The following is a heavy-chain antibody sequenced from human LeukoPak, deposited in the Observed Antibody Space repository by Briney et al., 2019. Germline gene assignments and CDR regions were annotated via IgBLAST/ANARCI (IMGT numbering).Heavy chain of an antibody. D-gene: IGHD5-18*01. V-gene: IGHV3-21*01. J-gene: IGHJ4*02. CDR2: ISSSSSYI. Sequence: PGGSLRLSCAASGFTFSSYSMNWVRQAPGKGLEWASSISSSSSYIYYADSVKGRFTISRDNAKNSLYLQMNSLRAEDTAVYYCARGRRDTAMVSDYWGQGTLVTVSS. CDR1: GFTFSSYS. CDR3: ARGRRDTAMVSDY.